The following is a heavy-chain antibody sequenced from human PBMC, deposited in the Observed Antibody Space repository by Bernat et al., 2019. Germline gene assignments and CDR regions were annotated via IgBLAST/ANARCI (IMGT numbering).Heavy chain of an antibody. D-gene: IGHD3-22*01. J-gene: IGHJ4*02. CDR2: IYYSGSN. CDR1: GGSISSSSYY. Sequence: QLQLQESGPGLVKPWETLSLTCNVSGGSISSSSYYWGWIRQPPGKGLEWIGSIYYSGSNYYNTSLKSRVTLPVDTSKNPLSLKLRYVTAAEPAVYYCARRGSSGYYRYYFDYWGQGTLVTVSS. CDR3: ARRGSSGYYRYYFDY. V-gene: IGHV4-39*01.